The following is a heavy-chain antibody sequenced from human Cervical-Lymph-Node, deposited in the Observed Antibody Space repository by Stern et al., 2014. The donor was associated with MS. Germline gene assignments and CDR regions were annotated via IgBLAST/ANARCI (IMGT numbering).Heavy chain of an antibody. V-gene: IGHV3-30-3*01. CDR1: GFTFSTYA. D-gene: IGHD3-10*01. CDR3: ARGGRGVGLEY. CDR2: VSYDGTQR. J-gene: IGHJ4*02. Sequence: VHLVESGGGVVQPGRSLSLSCVASGFTFSTYAMHWVRQAPGKRLEWVAFVSYDGTQRNSTDSVKARFTISRDNSKNTLYLHMNSLRDEDTAVYFCARGGRGVGLEYWGQGALVTVSS.